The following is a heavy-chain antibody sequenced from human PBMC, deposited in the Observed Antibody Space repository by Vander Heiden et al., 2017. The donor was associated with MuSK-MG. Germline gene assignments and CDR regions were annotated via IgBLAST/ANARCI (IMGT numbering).Heavy chain of an antibody. V-gene: IGHV4-39*07. J-gene: IGHJ4*02. CDR1: IGSISNSDYY. CDR3: ARGLEDVSSGWALDH. D-gene: IGHD6-19*01. CDR2: IHSTGSS. Sequence: QLQVQESGPGLVKASETLSLACTLSIGSISNSDYYWGWIRQSPGKGLEWIGNIHSTGSSYYSPSRKRRATISVETSKNQVSLLLRFVTEAETAVYYCARGLEDVSSGWALDHWGQGRLVTVSS.